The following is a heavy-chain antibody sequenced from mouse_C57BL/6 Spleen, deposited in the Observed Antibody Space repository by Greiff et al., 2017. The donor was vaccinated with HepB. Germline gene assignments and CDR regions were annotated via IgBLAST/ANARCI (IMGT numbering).Heavy chain of an antibody. J-gene: IGHJ4*01. Sequence: VQGVESGPELVKPGASVKISCKASGYAFSSSWMNWVKQRPGKGLEWIGRIYPGDGDTNYNGKFKGKATLTADKSSSTAYMQLSSLTSEDSAVYFCARGDYYGSSYAMDYWGQGTSVTVSS. D-gene: IGHD1-1*01. CDR1: GYAFSSSW. CDR2: IYPGDGDT. CDR3: ARGDYYGSSYAMDY. V-gene: IGHV1-82*01.